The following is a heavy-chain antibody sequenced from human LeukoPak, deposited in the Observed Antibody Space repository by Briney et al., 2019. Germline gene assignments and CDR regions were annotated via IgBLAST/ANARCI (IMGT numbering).Heavy chain of an antibody. V-gene: IGHV3-23*01. Sequence: GGSLRLSRAASGFTFSSYAMSWVRQAPGKGLEWVSALSASGSNTYYADSVKGRFTISRDNSKNTLYLQMNSLRAEDTAVYYCGREVLDAFDIWGQGTMVTVSS. D-gene: IGHD2/OR15-2a*01. CDR2: LSASGSNT. CDR1: GFTFSSYA. J-gene: IGHJ3*02. CDR3: GREVLDAFDI.